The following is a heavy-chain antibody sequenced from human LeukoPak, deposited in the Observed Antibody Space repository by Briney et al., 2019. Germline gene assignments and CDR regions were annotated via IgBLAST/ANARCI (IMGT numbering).Heavy chain of an antibody. CDR1: GFTFSSYA. J-gene: IGHJ4*02. V-gene: IGHV3-23*01. CDR2: ISGSGGST. D-gene: IGHD1-1*01. CDR3: TTNGYDPNYFDY. Sequence: GGSLRLSCAASGFTFSSYAMSWVRQAPGKGLEWVSAISGSGGSTYYADSVKGRFTISRDNSKDTLYLQMNSLRAEDTAVYYCTTNGYDPNYFDYWGQGTLVTVSS.